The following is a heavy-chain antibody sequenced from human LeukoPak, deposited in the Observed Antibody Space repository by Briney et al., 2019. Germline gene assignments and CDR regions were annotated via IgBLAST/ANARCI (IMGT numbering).Heavy chain of an antibody. CDR3: ARDDPLDKISSGWGP. Sequence: ASVKVSCKASGYTFTSYGISWVRQAPGQGLEWMGWISAYNGNTNYAQKLQGRVTMTRDTSTNTVYMELSSLRSEGTAVYYCARDDPLDKISSGWGPWGQGTLVTVSS. D-gene: IGHD6-19*01. CDR2: ISAYNGNT. J-gene: IGHJ5*02. V-gene: IGHV1-18*01. CDR1: GYTFTSYG.